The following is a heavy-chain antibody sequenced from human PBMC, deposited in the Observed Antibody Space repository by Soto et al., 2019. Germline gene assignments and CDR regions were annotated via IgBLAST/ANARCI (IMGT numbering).Heavy chain of an antibody. V-gene: IGHV3-30*18. J-gene: IGHJ4*01. D-gene: IGHD3-3*01. CDR1: GFSFSRYG. Sequence: GGSLRLSCAASGFSFSRYGMHWVRQAPGKGLEWVAVISHDGTNKYHGDSVRGRFTISRDNSKNTLYLQMNTLTAEDTAVYYCAKGAGPYYDFWSSDYWGHGTLVTVSS. CDR3: AKGAGPYYDFWSSDY. CDR2: ISHDGTNK.